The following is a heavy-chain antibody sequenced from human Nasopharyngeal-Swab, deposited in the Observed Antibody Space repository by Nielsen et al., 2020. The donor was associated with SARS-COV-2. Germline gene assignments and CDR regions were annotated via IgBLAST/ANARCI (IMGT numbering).Heavy chain of an antibody. D-gene: IGHD5-18*01. V-gene: IGHV7-4-1*02. CDR3: ERDQAMARPNWFDP. CDR2: IATPTGHP. CDR1: GCTFTRYA. J-gene: IGHJ5*02. Sequence: ASVKVSCEASGCTFTRYAISWLRQAPGPGPEWMGWIATPTGHPTYAQGFTGRFVFSLDTSGATAYLHINSLKTEDTAIYYCERDQAMARPNWFDPWGQGTLVTVSS.